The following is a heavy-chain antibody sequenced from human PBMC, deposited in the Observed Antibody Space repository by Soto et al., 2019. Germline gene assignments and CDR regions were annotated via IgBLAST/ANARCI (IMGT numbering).Heavy chain of an antibody. CDR3: ARHGRYCSGGSCYSYYYYGMDV. CDR1: GYSFTSYW. D-gene: IGHD2-15*01. Sequence: EVQLVQSGAEVKKPGESLKISCKGSGYSFTSYWIGWVRQMPGKGLEWMGIIYPGDSDTRYSPSFQGQVTISADKSISTAYLQWSSLKASDTAMYYCARHGRYCSGGSCYSYYYYGMDVWGQGTTVTVSS. CDR2: IYPGDSDT. V-gene: IGHV5-51*01. J-gene: IGHJ6*02.